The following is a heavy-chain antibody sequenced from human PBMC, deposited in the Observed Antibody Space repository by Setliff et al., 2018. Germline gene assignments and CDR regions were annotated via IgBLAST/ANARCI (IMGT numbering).Heavy chain of an antibody. CDR3: TRAVGYCSGGSCYKGDDY. CDR2: ISAYNGNT. J-gene: IGHJ4*02. V-gene: IGHV1-18*01. Sequence: VASVKVSCKASGYTFTSYDISWVRQAPGQGLEWMGWISAYNGNTNYAQKLQGRVTMTTDTSTNTAYMEVRSLGSDDTAMYYCTRAVGYCSGGSCYKGDDYWGQGTLVTVSS. D-gene: IGHD2-15*01. CDR1: GYTFTSYD.